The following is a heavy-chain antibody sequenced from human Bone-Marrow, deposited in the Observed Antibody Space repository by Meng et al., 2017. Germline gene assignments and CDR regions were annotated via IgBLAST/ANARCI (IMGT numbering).Heavy chain of an antibody. Sequence: SLKISCAASGFTFDDYAIHWVRQAPGKGLEWVSGISWNSGSIGYADSVKGRFTISRDNAKKSLLLQMKRLRVEDTAVYYCARALGWGRFDSWGQRTLVTVSS. D-gene: IGHD3/OR15-3a*01. CDR2: ISWNSGSI. CDR3: ARALGWGRFDS. CDR1: GFTFDDYA. J-gene: IGHJ5*01. V-gene: IGHV3-9*01.